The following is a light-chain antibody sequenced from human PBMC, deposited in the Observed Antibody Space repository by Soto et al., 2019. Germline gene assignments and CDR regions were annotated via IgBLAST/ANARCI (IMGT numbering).Light chain of an antibody. CDR2: EAS. V-gene: IGKV1-39*01. J-gene: IGKJ2*01. CDR3: QQSHSTPPS. CDR1: HNIVTY. Sequence: DIHMAQSPPSLSASVGDRVTITCRASHNIVTYLNWYQQKAGKAPSLLIYEASPWQSGVPFRFFGSGSGTDFTLTIDNLQHEDSATYYCQQSHSTPPSFGPGPKLEIK.